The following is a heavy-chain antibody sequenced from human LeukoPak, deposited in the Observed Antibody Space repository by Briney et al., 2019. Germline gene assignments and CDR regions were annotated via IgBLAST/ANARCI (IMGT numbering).Heavy chain of an antibody. CDR3: ARQEYCSSTSCYNWFDP. D-gene: IGHD2-2*01. CDR2: IYYSGST. J-gene: IGHJ5*02. CDR1: GGSISSYY. Sequence: SETLSLTCTVSGGSISSYYWSWIRQPPGKGLEWIGYIYYSGSTNYNPCLKSRVTISVDTSKNQFSLKLSSVTAADTAVYYCARQEYCSSTSCYNWFDPWGQGTLVTVSS. V-gene: IGHV4-59*08.